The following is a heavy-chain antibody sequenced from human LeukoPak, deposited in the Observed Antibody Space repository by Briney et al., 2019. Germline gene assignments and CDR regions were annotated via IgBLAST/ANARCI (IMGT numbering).Heavy chain of an antibody. CDR1: GFTVSSKY. D-gene: IGHD6-19*01. J-gene: IGHJ4*02. V-gene: IGHV3-23*01. CDR2: ISGSGGST. CDR3: AKDMSYSSGLDY. Sequence: GGSLRLSCAASGFTVSSKYMSWVRQAPGKGLEWVSAISGSGGSTHYADSVKGRFTISRDNSKNTLYLQMNSLRAEDTAVYYCAKDMSYSSGLDYWGQGTLVTVSS.